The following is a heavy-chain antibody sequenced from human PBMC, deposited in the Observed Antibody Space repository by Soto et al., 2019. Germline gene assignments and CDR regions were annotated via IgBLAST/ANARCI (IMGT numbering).Heavy chain of an antibody. J-gene: IGHJ6*02. D-gene: IGHD1-7*01. CDR1: GFTFSSYG. Sequence: QVQLVESGGGVIQPGRSLRLSCAASGFTFSSYGMHWVRQAPGKGLEWVAVISYDGSNKYYADSVKGRFTISRDNSKNTLYLQMNSLRAEDTAVYYCAKVNYPPGYGMDVWGQGTTVTVSS. CDR2: ISYDGSNK. CDR3: AKVNYPPGYGMDV. V-gene: IGHV3-30*18.